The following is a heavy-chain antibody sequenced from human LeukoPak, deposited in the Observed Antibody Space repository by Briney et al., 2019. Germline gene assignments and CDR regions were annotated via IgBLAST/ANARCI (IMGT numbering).Heavy chain of an antibody. D-gene: IGHD3-9*01. Sequence: GGSLRLSCTASGFTFSTYWMTWVRQAPGKGLEWVATIKEDGSEKYYVDSVKGRFSISRDNAQNSLDLQMNSLRGEDTAVYYCASRYEVLTGMLADYYYAMDVWGQGTTVTVSS. CDR2: IKEDGSEK. V-gene: IGHV3-7*02. J-gene: IGHJ6*02. CDR3: ASRYEVLTGMLADYYYAMDV. CDR1: GFTFSTYW.